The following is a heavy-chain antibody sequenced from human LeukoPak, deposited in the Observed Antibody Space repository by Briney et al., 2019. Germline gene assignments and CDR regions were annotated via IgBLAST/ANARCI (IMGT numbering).Heavy chain of an antibody. CDR2: FYWNDDK. CDR1: GFSLSTSGVG. D-gene: IGHD2-15*01. V-gene: IGHV2-5*01. Sequence: SGPTLVKPTQTLTLTCTFSGFSLSTSGVGVGWIRQPPGKALEWLALFYWNDDKRYSPSLKSRLTITKDTSKNQVVLTMTNMDPVDTATYYCAHRHRMPHFDYWGQGTLVTVSS. J-gene: IGHJ4*02. CDR3: AHRHRMPHFDY.